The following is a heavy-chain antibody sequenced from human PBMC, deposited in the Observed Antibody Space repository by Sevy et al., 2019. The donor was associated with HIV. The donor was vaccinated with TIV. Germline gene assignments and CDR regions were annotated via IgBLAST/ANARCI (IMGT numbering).Heavy chain of an antibody. V-gene: IGHV3-33*01. J-gene: IGHJ4*02. CDR3: ARDSGLQLFRY. CDR1: GFSFSSYG. CDR2: VWYDGSDK. D-gene: IGHD1-1*01. Sequence: GGSLRLSCAASGFSFSSYGMHWVRQAPGKGLEWVALVWYDGSDKYYANSVKGRFTISRDNSKNTLYLQMNSLRVEDTAVYYCARDSGLQLFRYWGQGTLVTVSS.